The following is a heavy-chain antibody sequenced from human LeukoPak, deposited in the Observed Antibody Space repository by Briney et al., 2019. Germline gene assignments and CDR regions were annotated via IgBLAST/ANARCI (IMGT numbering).Heavy chain of an antibody. J-gene: IGHJ3*02. CDR2: ISITSDYI. CDR1: GFTFSSYT. D-gene: IGHD1-26*01. V-gene: IGHV3-21*01. Sequence: GGSLRLSCAASGFTFSSYTMNWVRQPPGKGLEWVSSISITSDYIYYADSVKGRFTISRDNAKNSLYLQMSSLRAEDTAVYYCARDRSSGSHRVVTAFDIWGQGTMVTVSS. CDR3: ARDRSSGSHRVVTAFDI.